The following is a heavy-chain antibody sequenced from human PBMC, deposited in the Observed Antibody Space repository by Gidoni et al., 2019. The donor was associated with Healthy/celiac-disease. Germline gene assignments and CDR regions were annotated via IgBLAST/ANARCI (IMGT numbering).Heavy chain of an antibody. CDR3: ARGRYCTNGVCYTQYYFDY. V-gene: IGHV3-72*01. CDR2: TRNKANSYTT. D-gene: IGHD2-8*01. Sequence: EVQLVESGGGLVQPGGSLRLSCAASGFPFSDHYMDWVRQAPGKGLEWVGRTRNKANSYTTEYAASVKGRFTISRDDSKNSLYLQMNSLKTEDTAVYYCARGRYCTNGVCYTQYYFDYWGQGTLVTVSS. CDR1: GFPFSDHY. J-gene: IGHJ4*02.